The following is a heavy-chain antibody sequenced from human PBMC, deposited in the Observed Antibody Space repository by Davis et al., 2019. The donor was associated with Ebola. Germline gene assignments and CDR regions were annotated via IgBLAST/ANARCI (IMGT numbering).Heavy chain of an antibody. CDR1: GGSFSGYY. J-gene: IGHJ6*03. D-gene: IGHD2-2*01. CDR2: INHSGST. V-gene: IGHV4-34*01. Sequence: PSETLSLTCAVYGGSFSGYYWSWIRQPPGKGLEWIGEINHSGSTNYNPSLKSRVTISVDTSKNQFSLKLSSVTAADTAVYYCARERYCSSTSCYAYYYYYMDVWGKGTTVTVSS. CDR3: ARERYCSSTSCYAYYYYYMDV.